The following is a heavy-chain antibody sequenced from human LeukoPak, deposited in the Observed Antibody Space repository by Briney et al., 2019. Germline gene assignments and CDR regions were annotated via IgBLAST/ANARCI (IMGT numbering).Heavy chain of an antibody. CDR3: ASFDCGGDCGYFDY. V-gene: IGHV4-59*01. CDR2: IYYSGST. D-gene: IGHD2-21*01. CDR1: GGSIRSYY. Sequence: TPSETLSLTCTVSGGSIRSYYWSWIRQPPGKGLEWIGYIYYSGSTNYNPSLKSRVTISVDTSKNQFSLKLSSVTAADTAVYYCASFDCGGDCGYFDYWGQGTLVTVSS. J-gene: IGHJ4*02.